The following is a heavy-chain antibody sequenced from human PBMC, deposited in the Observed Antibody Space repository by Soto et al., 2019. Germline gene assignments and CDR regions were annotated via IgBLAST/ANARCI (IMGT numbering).Heavy chain of an antibody. Sequence: PGGYLRLSCAASGFTFNTYGMSWVRQAPGKGPEWVSAIGGTVVTTHYADSVKGRFTISRDNSENMLYLQMNSLRVEDSAVYYCAKSPIYYDSGAYYLERSVYHFAHCGQGTLVTVSS. CDR3: AKSPIYYDSGAYYLERSVYHFAH. D-gene: IGHD3-22*01. J-gene: IGHJ4*02. V-gene: IGHV3-23*01. CDR2: IGGTVVTT. CDR1: GFTFNTYG.